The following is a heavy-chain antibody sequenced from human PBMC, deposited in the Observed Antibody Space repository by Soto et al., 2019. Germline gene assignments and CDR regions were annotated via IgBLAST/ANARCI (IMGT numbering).Heavy chain of an antibody. CDR2: FKSEVHGGTT. J-gene: IGHJ4*02. D-gene: IGHD3-3*01. V-gene: IGHV3-15*01. Sequence: SLRLSCAVSGLTFSDGWMSWVRQAPGKGLEWIGRFKSEVHGGTTAYAAPVKGRFTITTDDSKHTLYLQMNRLKTEDTAVYYWTAAYVVRFLESMIKDYWGQGTLVTVSS. CDR3: TAAYVVRFLESMIKDY. CDR1: GLTFSDGW.